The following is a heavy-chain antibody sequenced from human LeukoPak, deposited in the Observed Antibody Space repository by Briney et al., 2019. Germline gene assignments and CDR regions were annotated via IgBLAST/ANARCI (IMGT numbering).Heavy chain of an antibody. J-gene: IGHJ4*02. CDR2: ISSSGSTI. CDR3: ARAGPSSSWHQFDY. CDR1: GFTFSSYE. Sequence: GGSLRLSCAASGFTFSSYEMNWVRQAPGKGLEWVSYISSSGSTIYYADSVKGRFTISRDNSKNTLYLQMNRLRAEDTAVYYCARAGPSSSWHQFDYWGQGTLVTVSS. V-gene: IGHV3-48*03. D-gene: IGHD6-13*01.